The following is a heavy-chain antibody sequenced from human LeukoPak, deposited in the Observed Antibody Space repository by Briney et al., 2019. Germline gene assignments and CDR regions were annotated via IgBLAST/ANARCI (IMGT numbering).Heavy chain of an antibody. CDR2: INHSGST. CDR1: GGSFSGYY. CDR3: ARGLDFWSGYPRVFDY. J-gene: IGHJ4*02. D-gene: IGHD3-3*01. V-gene: IGHV4-34*01. Sequence: NLSETLSLTCAVYGGSFSGYYWSWIRQPPGKGLEWIGEINHSGSTNYNPSLKSRVTISVDTSKNQFSLKLSSVTAADTAVYYCARGLDFWSGYPRVFDYWGQGTLVTVSS.